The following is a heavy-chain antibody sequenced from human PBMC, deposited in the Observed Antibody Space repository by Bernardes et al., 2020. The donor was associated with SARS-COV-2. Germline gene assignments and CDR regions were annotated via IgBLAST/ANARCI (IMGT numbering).Heavy chain of an antibody. CDR1: GFTFSDHY. CDR3: ARSGGYYAMDV. J-gene: IGHJ6*02. Sequence: GGSLRLSCAASGFTFSDHYMDWVRQAPGKGLEWVGRSRGRGDSYTTEYAASVKGRFTISRDDSKNSLYLQMNSLKTEDTAVYYCARSGGYYAMDVWGQGTTVTVSS. D-gene: IGHD1-26*01. CDR2: SRGRGDSYTT. V-gene: IGHV3-72*01.